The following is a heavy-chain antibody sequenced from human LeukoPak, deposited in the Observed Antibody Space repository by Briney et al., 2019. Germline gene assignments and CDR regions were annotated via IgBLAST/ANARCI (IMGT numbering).Heavy chain of an antibody. D-gene: IGHD2-2*01. Sequence: SQTLSLTCAISGDSVSSNSVTRNWIRQSPSRGLEWLGRTYYRSTWYNDYAVSVRGRITVNPDTSKNQFSLHLNSVTPEDTAVYYCARRLTQYDCFDPWGQGILVTVSS. CDR2: TYYRSTWYN. CDR3: ARRLTQYDCFDP. J-gene: IGHJ5*02. V-gene: IGHV6-1*01. CDR1: GDSVSSNSVT.